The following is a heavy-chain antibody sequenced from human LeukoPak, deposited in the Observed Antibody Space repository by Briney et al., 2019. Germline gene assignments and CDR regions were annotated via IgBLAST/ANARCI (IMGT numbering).Heavy chain of an antibody. CDR1: GGSLNNYW. J-gene: IGHJ5*02. V-gene: IGHV4-59*08. D-gene: IGHD2-15*01. Sequence: SETLSLTCTVSGGSLNNYWWSWIRQPPGKGLEWVGYIFYTGGPKYNPSLEGRVSISVDTSKNQLSLKLTSVIAEDTAVYYCARHLCSGGGCYLDPFDPWGQGTLVTVSS. CDR2: IFYTGGP. CDR3: ARHLCSGGGCYLDPFDP.